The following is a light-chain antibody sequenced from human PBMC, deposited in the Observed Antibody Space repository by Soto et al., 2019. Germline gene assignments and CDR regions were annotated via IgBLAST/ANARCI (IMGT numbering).Light chain of an antibody. CDR3: QSYDSSQSGLYA. CDR1: SSNIGAGYD. J-gene: IGLJ1*01. V-gene: IGLV1-40*01. CDR2: GNS. Sequence: QSVLTQPPSVSGAPGQRVTISCTGSSSNIGAGYDVHWYQQLPGTAPKLLIYGNSNRPSGVPDRFSGSKSGTSASLAITGLQAEDEADYYCQSYDSSQSGLYAFGTGTKLTVL.